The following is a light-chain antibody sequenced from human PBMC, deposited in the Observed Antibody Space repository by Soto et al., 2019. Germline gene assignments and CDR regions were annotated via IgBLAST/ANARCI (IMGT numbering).Light chain of an antibody. CDR3: QQYDKWPPTT. Sequence: EIVMTQSPATLSVSPGERATLSCRASQSVSSNVAWYQQKPGLAPRLLIHTSATRATGIPARFSGRGSGTFFTLTISGLQSEDFATYYCQQYDKWPPTTFGQGTRLEIK. J-gene: IGKJ5*01. V-gene: IGKV3-15*01. CDR1: QSVSSN. CDR2: TSA.